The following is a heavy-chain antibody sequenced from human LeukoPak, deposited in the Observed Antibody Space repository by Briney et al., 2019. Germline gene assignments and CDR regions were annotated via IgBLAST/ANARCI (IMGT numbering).Heavy chain of an antibody. Sequence: SVKVSCKASGYTFTSYGISWVRQAPGQVLEWMGWISAYNGNTNYAQKLQGRVTMTTDTSTSTAYMELRSLRSDDTAVYYCARDPPVYCSGGSCYSDYWGQGTLVTVSS. D-gene: IGHD2-15*01. CDR1: GYTFTSYG. V-gene: IGHV1-18*01. CDR3: ARDPPVYCSGGSCYSDY. CDR2: ISAYNGNT. J-gene: IGHJ4*02.